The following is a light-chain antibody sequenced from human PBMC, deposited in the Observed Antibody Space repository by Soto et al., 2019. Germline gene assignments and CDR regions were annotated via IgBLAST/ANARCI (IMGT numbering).Light chain of an antibody. CDR3: ISYTSSSTVV. CDR1: SSDVGGYNH. J-gene: IGLJ2*01. Sequence: QSALTQPASVSGSPGQSITISCTGTSSDVGGYNHVSWYQQHPGNAPKLMIYDVSHRPSGVSNRFSGSKSGNTASLTISGLQAEDDAYYYCISYTSSSTVVFGGGTKLTVL. CDR2: DVS. V-gene: IGLV2-14*01.